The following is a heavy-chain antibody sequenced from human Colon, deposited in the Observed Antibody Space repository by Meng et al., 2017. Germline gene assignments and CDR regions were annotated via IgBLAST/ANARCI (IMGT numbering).Heavy chain of an antibody. Sequence: QVHLVHSGPEVKKPGASVKISCKASGYAFSTHSIHWVRQAPGQRLEWMGWINTDNGDTRYSQDFQGRVTITRNTSASTTDVELSSLRSEDTALYYCARDRYYGSGAYNYFDYWGQGTLVTVSS. CDR2: INTDNGDT. J-gene: IGHJ4*02. D-gene: IGHD3-10*01. V-gene: IGHV1-3*04. CDR1: GYAFSTHS. CDR3: ARDRYYGSGAYNYFDY.